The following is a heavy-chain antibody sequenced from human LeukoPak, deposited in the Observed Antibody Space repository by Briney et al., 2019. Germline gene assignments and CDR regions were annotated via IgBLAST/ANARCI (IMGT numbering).Heavy chain of an antibody. CDR3: ASTYDYGEDYYYYGMDV. J-gene: IGHJ6*02. Sequence: PGGSLRLSCAASGFTFSSYAMSWVRQAPGKGLEWVSAISGRGGSTYYADSVKGRFTISRDNSKNTLYLQMNSLRAEDTAVYYCASTYDYGEDYYYYGMDVWGQGTTVTVSS. CDR2: ISGRGGST. D-gene: IGHD4-17*01. V-gene: IGHV3-23*01. CDR1: GFTFSSYA.